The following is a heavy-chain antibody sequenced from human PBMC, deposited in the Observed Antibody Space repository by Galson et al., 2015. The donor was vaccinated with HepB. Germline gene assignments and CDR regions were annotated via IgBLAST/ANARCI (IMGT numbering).Heavy chain of an antibody. CDR2: FDPEDGET. D-gene: IGHD6-19*01. V-gene: IGHV1-24*01. CDR1: GYNITELS. CDR3: ATATPRGWYLVDAFDF. Sequence: SVKVSCKVSGYNITELSMHWVRQAPGKGLEWMGGFDPEDGETIYTQKFQGRVTMTEDTSTDTAYMELNSLRSEDTAVYYCATATPRGWYLVDAFDFWGQGTMVTVSS. J-gene: IGHJ3*01.